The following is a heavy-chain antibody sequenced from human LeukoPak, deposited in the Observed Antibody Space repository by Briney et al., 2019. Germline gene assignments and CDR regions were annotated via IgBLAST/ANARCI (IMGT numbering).Heavy chain of an antibody. V-gene: IGHV3-23*01. D-gene: IGHD6-13*01. CDR2: ISGSGGST. Sequence: PGGSLRLSCAASGFTFSSYSMNWVRQAPGKGLERVSAISGSGGSTYYADSVKGRFTISRDNSKNTLYLQMNSLRAEDTAVYYCAKDPLIAAAGSHSWFDPWGQGTLVTVSS. CDR1: GFTFSSYS. CDR3: AKDPLIAAAGSHSWFDP. J-gene: IGHJ5*02.